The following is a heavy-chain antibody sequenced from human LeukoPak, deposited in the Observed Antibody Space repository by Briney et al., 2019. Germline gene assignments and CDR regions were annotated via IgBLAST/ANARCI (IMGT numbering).Heavy chain of an antibody. CDR1: GFNLRAYW. CDR3: AREAYSSSSDFDY. Sequence: GSLRLSCTTSGFNLRAYWMGWVRQAPGKGLEWVANIKQDGSEKYYVDSVKGRFTISRDNSKNTLYLQMNSLRAEDTAVYYCAREAYSSSSDFDYWGQGTLVTVSS. V-gene: IGHV3-7*01. CDR2: IKQDGSEK. J-gene: IGHJ4*02. D-gene: IGHD6-6*01.